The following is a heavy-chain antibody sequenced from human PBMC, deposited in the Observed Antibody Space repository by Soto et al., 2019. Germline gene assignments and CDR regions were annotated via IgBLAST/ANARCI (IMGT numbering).Heavy chain of an antibody. V-gene: IGHV1-69-2*01. CDR2: VDPEDGET. CDR3: APGNYADNWFDP. CDR1: GYTFTDYY. J-gene: IGHJ5*02. D-gene: IGHD4-4*01. Sequence: EVQLVQSGAEVKKPGATVKISCKVSGYTFTDYYMHWVQQAPGKGLEWMGLVDPEDGETIYAEKYQGRVTRTADTSTDTAYMELSRLRTEDTAVYYCAPGNYADNWFDPWGQGNMVTVSS.